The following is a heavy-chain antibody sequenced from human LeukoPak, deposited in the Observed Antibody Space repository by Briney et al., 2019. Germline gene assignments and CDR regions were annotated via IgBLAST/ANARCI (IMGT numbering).Heavy chain of an antibody. J-gene: IGHJ6*03. CDR2: INHSGST. CDR1: GFTFSNYA. Sequence: KPGGSLRLSCAASGFTFSNYAMSWVRQAPGKGLEWIGEINHSGSTNYNPSLKSRVTISVDTSKNQFSLKLSSVTAADTAVYYCAGVVPAAIDYYYYMDVWGKGTTVTVSS. CDR3: AGVVPAAIDYYYYMDV. V-gene: IGHV4-34*01. D-gene: IGHD2-2*02.